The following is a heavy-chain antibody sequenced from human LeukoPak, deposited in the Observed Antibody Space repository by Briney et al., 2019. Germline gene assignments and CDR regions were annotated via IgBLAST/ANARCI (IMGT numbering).Heavy chain of an antibody. D-gene: IGHD3-9*01. Sequence: GGSLRLSRAASGFTFSSYGMHWVRQAPGKGLEWVAVISYDGSNKYYADSVKGRFTISRDNSKNTLYLQMNSLRAEDTAVYYCAKDRQIDILTGPVDYWGQGTLVTVSS. J-gene: IGHJ4*02. CDR1: GFTFSSYG. CDR2: ISYDGSNK. CDR3: AKDRQIDILTGPVDY. V-gene: IGHV3-30*18.